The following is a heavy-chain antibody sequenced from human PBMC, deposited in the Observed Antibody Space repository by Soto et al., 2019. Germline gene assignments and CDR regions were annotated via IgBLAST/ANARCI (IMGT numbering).Heavy chain of an antibody. J-gene: IGHJ6*02. V-gene: IGHV4-30-4*01. CDR2: MYYSGST. Sequence: SETLSLTCTVSGGSISIGDYYLSWIRQPPGKGLEWIGYMYYSGSTYYNPSLKSRVTISVDTSKNQFSLKLSSVTAADTAVYYYDRGELQDYYDCWSGYYISHNYGMDVWGHGTTVTVSS. CDR3: DRGELQDYYDCWSGYYISHNYGMDV. CDR1: GGSISIGDYY. D-gene: IGHD3-3*01.